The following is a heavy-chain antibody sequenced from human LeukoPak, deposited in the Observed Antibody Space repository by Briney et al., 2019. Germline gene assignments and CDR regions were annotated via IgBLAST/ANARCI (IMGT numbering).Heavy chain of an antibody. CDR3: ARGNDSSGYYYFFDY. V-gene: IGHV3-64*01. CDR1: GFSFSRYA. Sequence: GGALRVSCAASGFSFSRYAMHWVRQAPGKGLEYVSAISTNGGSTYYASSVKGRFTISRDNSKNTLYLQMVNLRPEDMAVYYCARGNDSSGYYYFFDYWAREPWSPSPQ. D-gene: IGHD3-22*01. CDR2: ISTNGGST. J-gene: IGHJ4*02.